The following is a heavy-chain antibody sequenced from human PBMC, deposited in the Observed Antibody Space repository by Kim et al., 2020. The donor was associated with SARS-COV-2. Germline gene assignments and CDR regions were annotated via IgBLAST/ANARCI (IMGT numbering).Heavy chain of an antibody. CDR1: GYTFTSYA. Sequence: ASVKVSCKASGYTFTSYAMNWVRQAPGQGLEWMGWINTNTGNPTYAQGFTGRFVFSLDTSVSTAYLQISTLKAEDTAVYYCARDRRTTIFGVVIGDYYGMDVWGKGTTVTVSS. V-gene: IGHV7-4-1*02. J-gene: IGHJ6*04. D-gene: IGHD3-3*01. CDR2: INTNTGNP. CDR3: ARDRRTTIFGVVIGDYYGMDV.